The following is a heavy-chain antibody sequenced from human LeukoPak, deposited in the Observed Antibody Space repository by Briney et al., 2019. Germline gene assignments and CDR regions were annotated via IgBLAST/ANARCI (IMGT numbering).Heavy chain of an antibody. CDR3: ARADLEWYLDL. V-gene: IGHV3-7*01. CDR2: IRQDGGEI. CDR1: GFMLNAYW. Sequence: PGESLRLSCTGSGFMLNAYWMSWVRKAPGMGLEWVGKIRQDGGEIFYVDSVRGRFTISRDNAKNSVYLQLNSLRAEDTAVYYCARADLEWYLDLWGRGTLVTVSS. J-gene: IGHJ2*01.